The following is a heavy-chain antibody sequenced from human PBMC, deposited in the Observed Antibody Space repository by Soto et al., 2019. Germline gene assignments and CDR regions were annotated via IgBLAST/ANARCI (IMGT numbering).Heavy chain of an antibody. V-gene: IGHV3-23*01. CDR3: AKDLIYGYNSGRPFDS. Sequence: EVQLLESGGVLVQPGGSLRLSCAASGFTFSSFAMSWVRQAPGKGLEWVSAIGSRGDSTYYADSVKGRFTISRDNSKNTLYLPMNSQRAEDTAVYYCAKDLIYGYNSGRPFDSWGQGTLVTVSS. D-gene: IGHD6-19*01. J-gene: IGHJ4*02. CDR1: GFTFSSFA. CDR2: IGSRGDST.